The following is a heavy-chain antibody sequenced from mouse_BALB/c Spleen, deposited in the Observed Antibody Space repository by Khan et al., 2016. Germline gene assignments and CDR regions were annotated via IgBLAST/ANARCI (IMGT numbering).Heavy chain of an antibody. CDR2: IWTGGGT. CDR1: GFSLTSYD. J-gene: IGHJ4*01. D-gene: IGHD1-2*01. Sequence: QVQLKESGPGLVAPSQSLSITCTVAGFSLTSYDISWVRQPPGKGLAWLGVIWTGGGTNYDSAFMSRLSISKDNSKSQIFLKMNSLQDDDTAIYYCGRVYGYFAMDYWGQGTSVTVSS. CDR3: GRVYGYFAMDY. V-gene: IGHV2-9-2*01.